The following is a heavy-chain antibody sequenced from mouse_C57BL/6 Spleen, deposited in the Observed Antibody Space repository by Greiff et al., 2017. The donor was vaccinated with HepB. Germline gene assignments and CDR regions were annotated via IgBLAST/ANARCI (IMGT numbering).Heavy chain of an antibody. CDR3: ARITTVVDGFAY. V-gene: IGHV2-6*01. D-gene: IGHD1-1*01. J-gene: IGHJ3*01. Sequence: VQLQESGPGLVAPSQSLSITCTVSGFSLTSYGVDWVRQSPGKGLEWLGVIWGVGSTNYNSALKSRLSISKDNSKSQVFLKMNSLQTDDTAMYYCARITTVVDGFAYWGQGTLVTVSA. CDR1: GFSLTSYG. CDR2: IWGVGST.